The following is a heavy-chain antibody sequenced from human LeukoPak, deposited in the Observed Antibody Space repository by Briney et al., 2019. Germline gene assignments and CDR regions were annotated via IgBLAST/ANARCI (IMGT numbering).Heavy chain of an antibody. D-gene: IGHD3-10*01. Sequence: GGSLRLSCAASGFTFSNSAMHWVRQAPGKGLEWVAVISYDGNNKYYADSVKGRFTISRDNSKNTLYVQMNSLRAEDTAVYYCAKEGYYGSGSEYYYYYGMDVWGKGTTVTVSS. CDR2: ISYDGNNK. CDR3: AKEGYYGSGSEYYYYYGMDV. V-gene: IGHV3-30*04. J-gene: IGHJ6*04. CDR1: GFTFSNSA.